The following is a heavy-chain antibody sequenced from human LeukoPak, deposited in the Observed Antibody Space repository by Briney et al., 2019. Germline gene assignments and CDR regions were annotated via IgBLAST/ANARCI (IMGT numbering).Heavy chain of an antibody. V-gene: IGHV1-2*02. Sequence: ASVKVFCKASGYTFTGYYMHWVRQAPGQGLEWMGWINPNSGGTNYAQKFQGRVTMTRDTSISTAYMELSRLRSDDTAVYYCARAPYPLLWFRELVKNWFDPWGQGTLVTVSS. CDR3: ARAPYPLLWFRELVKNWFDP. D-gene: IGHD3-10*01. J-gene: IGHJ5*02. CDR2: INPNSGGT. CDR1: GYTFTGYY.